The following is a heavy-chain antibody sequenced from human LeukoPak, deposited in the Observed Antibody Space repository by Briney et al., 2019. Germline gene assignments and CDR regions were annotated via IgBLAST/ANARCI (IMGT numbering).Heavy chain of an antibody. D-gene: IGHD4-17*01. Sequence: PGGSLRLSCAASGFTFSSYEMNWVRQAPGKGLEWVSYISSSSSTYYADSVKGRFTTSRDNTKNSVYLQMNSLRVEDTAVYYCARYGVFDYWGQGTLVTVSS. CDR1: GFTFSSYE. CDR2: ISSSSST. J-gene: IGHJ4*02. CDR3: ARYGVFDY. V-gene: IGHV3-48*03.